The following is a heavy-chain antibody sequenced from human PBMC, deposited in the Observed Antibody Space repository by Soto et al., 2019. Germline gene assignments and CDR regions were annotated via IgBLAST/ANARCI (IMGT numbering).Heavy chain of an antibody. CDR2: IIPIFGTA. J-gene: IGHJ5*02. CDR1: GGTFSSYA. D-gene: IGHD6-19*01. Sequence: SVKVSCKXSGGTFSSYAISWVRQAPGQGLEWMGGIIPIFGTANYAQKFQGRVTITADKSTSTAYMELSSLRSEDTAVYYCARDRRRGYSSGPNWFDPWGQGTLVTSPQ. CDR3: ARDRRRGYSSGPNWFDP. V-gene: IGHV1-69*06.